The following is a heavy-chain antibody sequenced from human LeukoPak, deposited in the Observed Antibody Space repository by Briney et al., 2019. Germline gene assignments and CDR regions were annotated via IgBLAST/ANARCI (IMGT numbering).Heavy chain of an antibody. V-gene: IGHV1-69*04. CDR2: IIPILGIA. CDR1: GGTFSSYA. Sequence: ASVKVSCKASGGTFSSYAISWVRQAPGQGLEWMGRIIPILGIANYAQKFQGRVTITADKSTSTAYMELSSLRSEDTAVYYCARECDYGGNSGGDYWGQGTLVTVSS. J-gene: IGHJ4*02. D-gene: IGHD4-23*01. CDR3: ARECDYGGNSGGDY.